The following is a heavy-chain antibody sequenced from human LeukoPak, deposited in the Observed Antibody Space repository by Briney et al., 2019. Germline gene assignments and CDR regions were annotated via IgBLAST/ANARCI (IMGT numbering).Heavy chain of an antibody. V-gene: IGHV3-30*18. CDR2: ISYDGSNE. Sequence: PGRSLRLSCAASGFSFSSYGMHWVRQAPGKGLEWVAVISYDGSNEYFADSVKGRFTVSRDNSKNTLYLQMNSLRAEDTAVYYCAKSQVIVVVSRFDYWGQGTLVTVSS. CDR3: AKSQVIVVVSRFDY. CDR1: GFSFSSYG. J-gene: IGHJ4*02. D-gene: IGHD3-22*01.